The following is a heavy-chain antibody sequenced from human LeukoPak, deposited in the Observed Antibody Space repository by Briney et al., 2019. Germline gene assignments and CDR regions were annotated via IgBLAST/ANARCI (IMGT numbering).Heavy chain of an antibody. Sequence: GGSPRLSCAASGFTFDDYAMHWVRQGPGKGLEWVSLISGDGGSTFYADSVKGRFTISRDNSKNSLFLQMNSLRTEDTALYYCAKTYYDSSGSQYFDYWGQGTLVTVSS. CDR2: ISGDGGST. D-gene: IGHD3-22*01. CDR1: GFTFDDYA. J-gene: IGHJ4*02. CDR3: AKTYYDSSGSQYFDY. V-gene: IGHV3-43*02.